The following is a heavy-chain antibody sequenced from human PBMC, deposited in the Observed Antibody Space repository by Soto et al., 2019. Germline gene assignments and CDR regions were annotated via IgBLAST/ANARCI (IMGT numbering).Heavy chain of an antibody. CDR1: GASISSSAYY. CDR2: IFHSGSA. CDR3: ARYTFGHDREYHYAMDV. D-gene: IGHD3-10*02. Sequence: PSETLSLTCTVSGASISSSAYYWSWVRQPPGKGLEWIGYIFHSGSAYYNPSLKGRVTISVDTSKNQFSLKLTSVTAADTAVFYCARYTFGHDREYHYAMDVWGQGTTVTVSS. V-gene: IGHV4-30-4*01. J-gene: IGHJ6*02.